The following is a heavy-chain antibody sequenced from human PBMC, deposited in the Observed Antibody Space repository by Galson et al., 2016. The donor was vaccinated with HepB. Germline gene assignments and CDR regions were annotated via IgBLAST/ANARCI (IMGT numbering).Heavy chain of an antibody. V-gene: IGHV3-23*01. Sequence: SLRLSCAASGFTFSSYAMSWVRQAPGKGLEWVSAISGSGGSTYYADAVKGRFTISRDNSKNTVYLQMNSLTADDTALYYCAREGYSSGHCGAFDIRGRWTVV. CDR2: ISGSGGST. D-gene: IGHD6-19*01. CDR3: AREGYSSGHCGAFDI. CDR1: GFTFSSYA. J-gene: IGHJ3*02.